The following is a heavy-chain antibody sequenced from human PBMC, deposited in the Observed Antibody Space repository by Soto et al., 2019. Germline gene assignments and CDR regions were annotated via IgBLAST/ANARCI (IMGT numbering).Heavy chain of an antibody. J-gene: IGHJ4*02. CDR2: ITSSSIYI. V-gene: IGHV3-21*01. Sequence: EVRLVESGGGLVKPGGSLRLSCAASGFTFSSYSMNWVRQAPGKGLEWVSSITSSSIYIYYADSVKGRFTISRDNAKNSLFLQMNNLRAEDTAVYYCARIGSDYYDSSGYSYWGQGILVTVSS. D-gene: IGHD3-22*01. CDR3: ARIGSDYYDSSGYSY. CDR1: GFTFSSYS.